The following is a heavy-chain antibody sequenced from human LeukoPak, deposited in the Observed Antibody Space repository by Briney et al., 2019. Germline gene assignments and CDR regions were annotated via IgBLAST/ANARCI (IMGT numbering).Heavy chain of an antibody. V-gene: IGHV4-38-2*02. CDR3: ARDSVSGYSSGWTTLYYFDY. D-gene: IGHD6-19*01. CDR2: IYHTGST. CDR1: GYSVSSDYY. J-gene: IGHJ4*02. Sequence: SETLSLTCAVSGYSVSSDYYWGWIRQPPGKGLEWIATIYHTGSTYYNPSLKSRVTMSVDTSKNQFSLKLNSVTAADTAVYYCARDSVSGYSSGWTTLYYFDYWGKGTLVTVSS.